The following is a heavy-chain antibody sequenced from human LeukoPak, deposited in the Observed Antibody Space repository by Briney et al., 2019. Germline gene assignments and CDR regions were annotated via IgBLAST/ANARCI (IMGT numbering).Heavy chain of an antibody. D-gene: IGHD3-10*02. CDR2: ISSSGSTI. J-gene: IGHJ6*04. CDR3: AELGITMIGGV. CDR1: GFTFSNYT. Sequence: GGSLRLSCAASGFTFSNYTMNWVRQAPGKGLEWVSYISSSGSTIYYADSVKGRFTISRDNAKNSLYLQMNSLRAEDTAVYYCAELGITMIGGVWGKGTTVTISS. V-gene: IGHV3-48*04.